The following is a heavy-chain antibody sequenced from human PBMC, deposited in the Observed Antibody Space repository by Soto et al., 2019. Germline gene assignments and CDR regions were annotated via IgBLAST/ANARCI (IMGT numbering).Heavy chain of an antibody. V-gene: IGHV4-31*03. CDR2: IFYSGTT. CDR1: GGSVSSGGFY. D-gene: IGHD3-10*01. Sequence: QVQLQESGPGLVKPSQTLSLTCTVSGGSVSSGGFYWSWIRQHPGKGLEWVGYIFYSGTTYYKPSLKSRVVISIDTSKNQFSLRLSSVTAADTAVYYCARVIRLLIRGVGNFDIWGQGTMVTVSS. J-gene: IGHJ3*02. CDR3: ARVIRLLIRGVGNFDI.